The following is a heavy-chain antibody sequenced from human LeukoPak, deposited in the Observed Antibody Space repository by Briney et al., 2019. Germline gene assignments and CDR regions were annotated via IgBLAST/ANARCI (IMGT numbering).Heavy chain of an antibody. V-gene: IGHV3-7*01. J-gene: IGHJ4*02. CDR1: GFTFSSYW. Sequence: GGSLRLSCAASGFTFSSYWMSWVRQAPGKGLEWVANIKQDGSEEYYVDSVKGRFTISRDNAKNSLYLQMNSLRAEDTAVYYCARVPRRRFLEWLYFDYWGQGTLVTVSS. CDR2: IKQDGSEE. D-gene: IGHD3-3*01. CDR3: ARVPRRRFLEWLYFDY.